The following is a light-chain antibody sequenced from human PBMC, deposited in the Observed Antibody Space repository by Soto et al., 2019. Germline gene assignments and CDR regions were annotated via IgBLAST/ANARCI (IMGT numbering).Light chain of an antibody. V-gene: IGKV3-20*01. Sequence: PGERATLSCRASQSIRSERLAWYQQKPGQAPRLVIFDASNRASGMPERFSGSGSGTDFTLTIARLEPEDFAVYYCQEYDGAPITFGLGTLLEIK. CDR3: QEYDGAPIT. CDR2: DAS. CDR1: QSIRSER. J-gene: IGKJ5*01.